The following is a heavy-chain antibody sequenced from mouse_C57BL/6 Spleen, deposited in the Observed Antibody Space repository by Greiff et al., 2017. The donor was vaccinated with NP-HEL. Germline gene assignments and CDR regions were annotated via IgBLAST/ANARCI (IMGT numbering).Heavy chain of an antibody. D-gene: IGHD1-1*01. J-gene: IGHJ1*03. V-gene: IGHV1-54*01. Sequence: VQLVESGAELVRPGTSVKVSCKASGYAFTNYLIEWVKQRPGQGLEWIGVINPGSGGTNYNEKFKGKATLTADKSSSTAYMQLSSLTSEDSAVYFCARGATVVADYWYFDVWGTGTTVTVSS. CDR3: ARGATVVADYWYFDV. CDR1: GYAFTNYL. CDR2: INPGSGGT.